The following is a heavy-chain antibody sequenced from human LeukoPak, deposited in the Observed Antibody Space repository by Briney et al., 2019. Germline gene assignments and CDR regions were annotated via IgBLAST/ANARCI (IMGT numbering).Heavy chain of an antibody. CDR1: GGSFSGYY. D-gene: IGHD2-21*02. J-gene: IGHJ4*02. V-gene: IGHV4-34*01. Sequence: SETLSLTCAVYGGSFSGYYWSWIRQPPGKGLEWIGEINHSGSTNYNPSLKSRVTISVDTSKDQFSLKLSSVTAADTAVYYCARGGLVVVTAEADFDYWGQGTLVTVSS. CDR3: ARGGLVVVTAEADFDY. CDR2: INHSGST.